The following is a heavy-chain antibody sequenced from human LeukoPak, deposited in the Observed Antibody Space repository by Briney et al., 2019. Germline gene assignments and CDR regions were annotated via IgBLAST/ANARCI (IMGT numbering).Heavy chain of an antibody. D-gene: IGHD3-22*01. Sequence: RAGGSLRLSCAASGFTFDDYGMSWVRQAPGKGLEWVSGINWNGGSTRYADSVKGRFTISRDNSKNTLYLQMNSLRAEDTAVYYCARDLSLTYYYDSSGLHTNDYWGQGTLVTVSS. CDR3: ARDLSLTYYYDSSGLHTNDY. J-gene: IGHJ4*02. CDR2: INWNGGST. CDR1: GFTFDDYG. V-gene: IGHV3-20*04.